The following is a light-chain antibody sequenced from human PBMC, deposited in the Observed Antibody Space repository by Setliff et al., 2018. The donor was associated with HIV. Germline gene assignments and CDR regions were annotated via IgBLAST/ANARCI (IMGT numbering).Light chain of an antibody. CDR2: EVD. Sequence: QSVLTQPASVSGSPGQSINISCTGSRSDVGNTLSVSWYQQNVGEVPKLLIYEVDRRPSGISHRFTGSKSANTASLTISGLQVEDEADYYCCSYGSGDIWVFGGGTRSPS. V-gene: IGLV2-23*02. CDR1: RSDVGNTLS. J-gene: IGLJ3*02. CDR3: CSYGSGDIWV.